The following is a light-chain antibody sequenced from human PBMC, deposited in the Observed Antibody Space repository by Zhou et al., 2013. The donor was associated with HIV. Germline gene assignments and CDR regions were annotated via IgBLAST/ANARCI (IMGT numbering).Light chain of an antibody. CDR3: QQRSNWPLT. CDR2: DAS. J-gene: IGKJ4*01. CDR1: QSVGSY. V-gene: IGKV3-11*01. Sequence: EIVLTQSPATLSLSPGERAILSCRASQSVGSYFAWYQQRPGQAPRLLIYDASNRATGIPARFSGSGSGADFTLTISSLEPEDFALYYCQQRSNWPLTFGGGTKVEIK.